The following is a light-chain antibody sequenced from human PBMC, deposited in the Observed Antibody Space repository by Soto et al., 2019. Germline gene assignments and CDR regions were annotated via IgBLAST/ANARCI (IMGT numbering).Light chain of an antibody. J-gene: IGLJ2*01. CDR2: EVS. V-gene: IGLV2-14*01. CDR3: TSYTSSSTVL. CDR1: SSDVGGYNY. Sequence: ALTQPASVSGSPGQSITISCTGTSSDVGGYNYVSWYQQHPGKAPKLMIYEVSNRPSGVSNRFSGSKSGNTASLTISGLQAEDEADYYCTSYTSSSTVLFGGGTQLTVL.